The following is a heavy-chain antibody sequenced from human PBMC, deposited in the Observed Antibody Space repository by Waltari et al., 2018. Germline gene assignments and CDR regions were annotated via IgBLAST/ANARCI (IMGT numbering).Heavy chain of an antibody. CDR2: IIPIFGTA. J-gene: IGHJ6*02. Sequence: QVQLVQSGAEVKKPGSSVKVSCKPSGGTFSSYAIRWLRQSPGQGLKWMGGIIPIFGTANYAQKFQGRVTITADESTSTAYMELSSLRSEDTAVYYCARGYYDFWSGSLYYYYGMDVWGQGTTVTVSS. CDR3: ARGYYDFWSGSLYYYYGMDV. V-gene: IGHV1-69*13. D-gene: IGHD3-3*01. CDR1: GGTFSSYA.